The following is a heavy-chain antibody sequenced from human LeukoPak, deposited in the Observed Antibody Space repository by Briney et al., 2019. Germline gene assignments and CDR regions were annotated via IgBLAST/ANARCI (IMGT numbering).Heavy chain of an antibody. CDR1: GFSFSDAW. CDR2: IKSKTAGGTT. V-gene: IGHV3-15*01. CDR3: ATGIAVAASFDY. Sequence: GGSLRLSCAASGFSFSDAWMTWVRQAPGRGLEWVARIKSKTAGGTTDYAAPVKGRFTISRDDSIHTLYLQMDSLETEDTAVYYCATGIAVAASFDYWGQGTLVTVSS. D-gene: IGHD6-19*01. J-gene: IGHJ4*02.